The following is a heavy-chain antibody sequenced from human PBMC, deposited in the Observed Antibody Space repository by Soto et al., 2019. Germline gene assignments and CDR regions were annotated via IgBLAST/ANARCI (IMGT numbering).Heavy chain of an antibody. Sequence: ETLSLTCTVSGGSISSSSYYWGWIRQPPGKGLEWIGSIYYSGSTYYNPSLKSRVTISVDTSKNQFSLKLSSVTAADTAVYYCARWANWNALDDWGQGTLVTVSS. CDR3: ARWANWNALDD. V-gene: IGHV4-39*01. J-gene: IGHJ4*02. CDR2: IYYSGST. D-gene: IGHD1-20*01. CDR1: GGSISSSSYY.